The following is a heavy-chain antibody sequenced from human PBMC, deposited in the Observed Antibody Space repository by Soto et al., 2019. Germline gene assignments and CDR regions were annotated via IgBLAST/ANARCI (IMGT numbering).Heavy chain of an antibody. CDR1: GGSISSYY. D-gene: IGHD2-2*01. J-gene: IGHJ6*03. CDR3: ATSSIVVVPDAMRRYYYYYSMDV. CDR2: IYYSGST. V-gene: IGHV4-59*01. Sequence: SETLSLTCTVSGGSISSYYWSWIRQPPGKGLEWIGYIYYSGSTNYNPSLKSRVTISVDTSKNQFSLKLSSVTAAEMAVYYCATSSIVVVPDAMRRYYYYYSMDVWGKGTTVTVSS.